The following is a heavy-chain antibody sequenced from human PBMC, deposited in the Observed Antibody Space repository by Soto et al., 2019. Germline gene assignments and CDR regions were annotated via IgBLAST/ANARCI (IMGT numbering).Heavy chain of an antibody. CDR3: TRLETDY. CDR1: GYTFTTHT. CDR2: MNGGNGNT. V-gene: IGHV1-3*01. Sequence: QVQLVQSGAEVKRPGASVKVFCKASGYTFTTHTMHWVRQAPGQGLEWMGWMNGGNGNTKYSQKFQGRVTVTRDTFGSTAYMELSSLRSEDTAVYYCTRLETDYWGQGTRVTVSS. J-gene: IGHJ4*02.